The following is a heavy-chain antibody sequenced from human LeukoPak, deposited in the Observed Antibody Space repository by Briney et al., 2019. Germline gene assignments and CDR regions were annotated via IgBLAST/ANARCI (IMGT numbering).Heavy chain of an antibody. Sequence: PGGSLRLSCAASGFTFSSYGMHWVRQAPGKGLEWVAVIWYDGSNKYYADSVKGRFTISRDNSKNTLYLQMNSLRAEDTAVYYCARFFGVVTYYYYGMDVWGQGTTVTVSS. J-gene: IGHJ6*02. V-gene: IGHV3-33*01. CDR1: GFTFSSYG. CDR2: IWYDGSNK. CDR3: ARFFGVVTYYYYGMDV. D-gene: IGHD3-3*01.